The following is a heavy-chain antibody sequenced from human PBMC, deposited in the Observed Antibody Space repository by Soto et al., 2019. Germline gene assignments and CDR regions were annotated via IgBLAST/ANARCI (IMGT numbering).Heavy chain of an antibody. CDR2: IYHSGST. J-gene: IGHJ6*02. D-gene: IGHD3-10*01. CDR1: GGSVSSGDYY. CDR3: ARDIADHGFLGYYGVDV. V-gene: IGHV4-31*03. Sequence: QVQLQESGPGLVKPSQTLSLTCTVSGGSVSSGDYYWSWIRQYPGRGLEWIGYIYHSGSTFYNPSLTSRSSISIDTSKNHFSLKLTSVTAADTAVYYCARDIADHGFLGYYGVDVWGQGTTVTVSS.